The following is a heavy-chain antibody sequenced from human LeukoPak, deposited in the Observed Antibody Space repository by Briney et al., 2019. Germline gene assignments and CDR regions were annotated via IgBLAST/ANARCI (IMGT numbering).Heavy chain of an antibody. CDR1: GYSFTSYW. Sequence: GESLKISCKGSGYSFTSYWIGWVRQMPGKGLEWMGIIYPGDSDTRYSPSFQGQVTISADKSISTAYLQWSSLKASDTAMYYCARRGIGRKDDSGVLGWFDPWGQGTLVTVSS. CDR3: ARRGIGRKDDSGVLGWFDP. J-gene: IGHJ5*02. D-gene: IGHD3-22*01. V-gene: IGHV5-51*01. CDR2: IYPGDSDT.